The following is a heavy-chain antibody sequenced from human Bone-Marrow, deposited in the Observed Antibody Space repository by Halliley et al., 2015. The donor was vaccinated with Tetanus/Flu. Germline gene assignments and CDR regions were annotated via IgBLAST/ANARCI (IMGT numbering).Heavy chain of an antibody. CDR1: GGSISGNY. V-gene: IGHV4-59*01. CDR3: ARGLGRRWFDP. Sequence: TLSLTCTVSGGSISGNYWNWIRQPPGKGLEWIGYLYYTGSTNYTHSLESRVTISADPSKHQFSLKMRSVTAADTAIYFCARGLGRRWFDPWGQGALVSVSS. CDR2: LYYTGST. J-gene: IGHJ5*02. D-gene: IGHD7-27*01.